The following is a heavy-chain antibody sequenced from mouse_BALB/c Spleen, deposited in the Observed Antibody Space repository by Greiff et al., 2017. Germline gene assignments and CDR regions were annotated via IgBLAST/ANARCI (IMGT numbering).Heavy chain of an antibody. CDR3: AMGIYGESAMDY. CDR2: IDPENGNT. D-gene: IGHD1-1*01. Sequence: VQLQQSGAELVRPGALVKLSCKASGFNIKDYYMHWVKQRPEQGLEWIGWIDPENGNTIYEPKFQGKASITADTSSNTAYLQLSSLTSEDTAVYYCAMGIYGESAMDYWGQGTSVTVSS. J-gene: IGHJ4*01. CDR1: GFNIKDYY. V-gene: IGHV14-1*02.